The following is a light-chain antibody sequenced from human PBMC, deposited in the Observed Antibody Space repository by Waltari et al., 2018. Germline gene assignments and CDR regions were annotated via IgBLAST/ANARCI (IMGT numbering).Light chain of an antibody. Sequence: DIQLTQSPSFLSASVGDRVTFTCRASRDIRNYLAWYQQKSGKAPKLQIFAASTLQSGVPSRFSGSGSGTEFTLTISSLQPEDLATYYCQQPPGTFGGGTKVEIK. CDR3: QQPPGT. J-gene: IGKJ4*01. CDR2: AAS. V-gene: IGKV1-9*01. CDR1: RDIRNY.